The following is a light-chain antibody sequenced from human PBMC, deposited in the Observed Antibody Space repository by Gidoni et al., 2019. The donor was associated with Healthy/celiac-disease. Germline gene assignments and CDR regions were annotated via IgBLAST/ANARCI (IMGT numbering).Light chain of an antibody. CDR3: NSRDSSGNHWV. J-gene: IGLJ3*02. V-gene: IGLV3-19*01. CDR1: SLRSYY. Sequence: SSELTQDPAVSVALGQTVRITCQGDSLRSYYASWYQQKAGQAPVLVIYGKNNRPSGIPDRFSGSSSGNTASLTIPGAQAEDEADYYCNSRDSSGNHWVFGGGTKLTVL. CDR2: GKN.